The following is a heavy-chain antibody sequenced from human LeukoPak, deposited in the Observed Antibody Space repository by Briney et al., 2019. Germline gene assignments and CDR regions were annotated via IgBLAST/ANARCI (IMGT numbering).Heavy chain of an antibody. D-gene: IGHD2-21*01. CDR2: MNPNSLNT. V-gene: IGHV1-8*02. Sequence: ASVKVSCKASGYTFTSYDINWVRQAPGQGLEWMGWMNPNSLNTGYAQRFQGRVTMTRNTSISTAYMELSSLRSEDTAVYYCARGRIPTYYYYMDVWGKGTTVTISS. CDR3: ARGRIPTYYYYMDV. J-gene: IGHJ6*03. CDR1: GYTFTSYD.